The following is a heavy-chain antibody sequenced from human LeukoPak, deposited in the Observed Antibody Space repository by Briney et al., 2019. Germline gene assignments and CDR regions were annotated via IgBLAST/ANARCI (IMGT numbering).Heavy chain of an antibody. J-gene: IGHJ5*02. CDR2: IKQDGSEK. D-gene: IGHD2-2*01. CDR1: GFTFNSYW. CDR3: ARAPAPHCSSTSCYGYFRFDP. V-gene: IGHV3-7*01. Sequence: PGGSLRLSCAASGFTFNSYWMSWVRQAPGKGLEWVANIKQDGSEKYYVDSVKGRFTISRGNAKNSLYLQINSLRAEDTAVYYCARAPAPHCSSTSCYGYFRFDPWGQGTLVTVSS.